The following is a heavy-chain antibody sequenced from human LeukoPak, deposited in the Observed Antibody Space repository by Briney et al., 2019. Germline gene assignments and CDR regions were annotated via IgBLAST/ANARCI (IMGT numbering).Heavy chain of an antibody. V-gene: IGHV3-23*01. D-gene: IGHD6-19*01. Sequence: GGSLRLSCAASGFTFSSYAISWVRQAPGKGLEWVSAISGSGGSTYYADSVKGRFTISRDNSKNTLYLQMNSLRAEDTAVYYCAKHGYSSGWYGDYWGQGTLVTVSS. J-gene: IGHJ4*02. CDR1: GFTFSSYA. CDR3: AKHGYSSGWYGDY. CDR2: ISGSGGST.